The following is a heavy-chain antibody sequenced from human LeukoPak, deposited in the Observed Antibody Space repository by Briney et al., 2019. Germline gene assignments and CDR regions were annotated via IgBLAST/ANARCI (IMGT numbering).Heavy chain of an antibody. J-gene: IGHJ6*02. D-gene: IGHD3-22*01. Sequence: SEILSLTCTVSGGSISSYYWSWIRQPPGKGLEWIGHIYYSGRTNYNPSLKSRVTISVDTSKNQFSLKLSSVTAADTAVYYCARHEGYDSSGYYGDYYYYGMDVWGQGTTVTVSS. CDR3: ARHEGYDSSGYYGDYYYYGMDV. CDR2: IYYSGRT. CDR1: GGSISSYY. V-gene: IGHV4-59*08.